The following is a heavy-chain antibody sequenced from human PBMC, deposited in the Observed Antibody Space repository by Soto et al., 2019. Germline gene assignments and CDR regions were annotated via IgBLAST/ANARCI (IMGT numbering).Heavy chain of an antibody. CDR3: TLQGEPQYYYYGMDV. CDR1: GFTFSNAW. J-gene: IGHJ6*02. D-gene: IGHD3-16*01. CDR2: IKSKTDGGTT. Sequence: VGSLRLSCAASGFTFSNAWMSWVRQAPGKGLEWVGRIKSKTDGGTTDYAAPVKGRFTISRDDSKNTLYLQMNSLKTEDTAVYYCTLQGEPQYYYYGMDVWGQGTTVTVSS. V-gene: IGHV3-15*01.